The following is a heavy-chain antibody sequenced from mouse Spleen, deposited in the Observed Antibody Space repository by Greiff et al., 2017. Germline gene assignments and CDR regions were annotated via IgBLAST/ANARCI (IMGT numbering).Heavy chain of an antibody. V-gene: IGHV5-6*01. D-gene: IGHD2-1*01. Sequence: EVQGVESGGDLVKPGGSLKLSCAASGFTFSSYGMSWVRQTPDKRLEWVATISSGGSYTYYPDSVKGRFTISRDNAKNTLYLQMSSLKSEDTAMYYCARQGGKSSMDYWGQGTSVTVSS. CDR2: ISSGGSYT. CDR1: GFTFSSYG. J-gene: IGHJ4*01. CDR3: ARQGGKSSMDY.